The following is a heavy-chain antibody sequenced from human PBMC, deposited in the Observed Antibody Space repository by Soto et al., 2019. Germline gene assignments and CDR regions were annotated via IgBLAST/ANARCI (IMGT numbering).Heavy chain of an antibody. Sequence: GGSLRLSCAASGLTFSDYWMHWVRQAPGKELVWVARVNQDGSGTAYADSVKGRFIVSRDNAKNSLYLQMNSLTAGDTAVYYCARAGAGGQLWRELYYWGPGTLVTVSS. V-gene: IGHV3-74*01. CDR3: ARAGAGGQLWRELYY. CDR2: VNQDGSGT. CDR1: GLTFSDYW. D-gene: IGHD1-26*01. J-gene: IGHJ4*02.